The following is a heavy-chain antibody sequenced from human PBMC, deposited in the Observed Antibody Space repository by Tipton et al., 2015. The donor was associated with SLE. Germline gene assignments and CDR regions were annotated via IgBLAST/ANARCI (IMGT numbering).Heavy chain of an antibody. CDR3: AKRGMITPARFDP. CDR1: GFTFSSYS. V-gene: IGHV3-23*01. CDR2: ISGSGGST. J-gene: IGHJ5*02. D-gene: IGHD3-16*01. Sequence: GSLRLSCAASGFTFSSYSMNWVRQAPGKGLEWVSVISGSGGSTYYADSVKGRFTISRDNSKNTLYLQMNSLRAEDTAVYYCAKRGMITPARFDPWGQGTLVTVSS.